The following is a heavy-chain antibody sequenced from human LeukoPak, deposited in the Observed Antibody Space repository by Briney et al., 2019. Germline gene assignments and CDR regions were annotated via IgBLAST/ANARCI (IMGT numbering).Heavy chain of an antibody. J-gene: IGHJ4*02. V-gene: IGHV3-30*01. CDR3: ARGIVVVTPFDY. D-gene: IGHD3-22*01. CDR1: GFTFSSYA. CDR2: ISYDGSNK. Sequence: PGGSLRLSCAASGFTFSSYAMHWVRQAPGKGLEWVAVISYDGSNKYYADSVKGRFTISRDNSKNTLYLQMNSLRAEDTAVYYCARGIVVVTPFDYWGQGTLVTVSS.